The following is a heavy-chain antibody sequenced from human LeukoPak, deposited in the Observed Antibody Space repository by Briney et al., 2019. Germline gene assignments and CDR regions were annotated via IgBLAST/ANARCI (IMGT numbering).Heavy chain of an antibody. CDR1: GRPLTTYH. CDR3: ASQMLEWYGLDV. V-gene: IGHV4-34*01. CDR2: IKTSAIT. D-gene: IGHD3-3*01. J-gene: IGHJ6*02. Sequence: SETLSLTCAVSGRPLTTYHWSWNRQSPGKGLEWIGEIKTSAITNYNPSLESRVTISVDTSKNQFSLNLRSVTAADAAVYYCASQMLEWYGLDVWGQGTTVTVSS.